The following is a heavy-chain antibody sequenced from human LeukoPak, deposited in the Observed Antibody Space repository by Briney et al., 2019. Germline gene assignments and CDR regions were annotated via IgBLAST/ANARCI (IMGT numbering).Heavy chain of an antibody. CDR2: INPNSGGT. D-gene: IGHD1-14*01. CDR1: GYTFTGYY. CDR3: ARGEARTLTRPESNDY. Sequence: ASVKVSCKASGYTFTGYYMHWVRQAPGQGLEWMGRINPNSGGTNYAQKFQGRVTMTRDTSTSTVYMELSSLRSEDTAVYYCARGEARTLTRPESNDYWGQGTLVTVSS. V-gene: IGHV1-2*06. J-gene: IGHJ4*02.